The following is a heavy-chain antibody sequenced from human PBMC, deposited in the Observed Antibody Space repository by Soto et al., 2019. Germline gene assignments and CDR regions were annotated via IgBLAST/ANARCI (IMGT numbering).Heavy chain of an antibody. V-gene: IGHV4-30-4*01. CDR2: IYYSGSI. CDR1: GGSISSADCY. J-gene: IGHJ6*02. D-gene: IGHD3-3*01. Sequence: QVQLQESGPGLVKPSQTLSLTCTVSGGSISSADCYWTWIRQPPGKGLEWIGYIYYSGSIYYNPSLKSRVTISVDTSKNQFSLKLNSVTAADTAVYFCARVSWSSYGLDVWGLGTTVTVSS. CDR3: ARVSWSSYGLDV.